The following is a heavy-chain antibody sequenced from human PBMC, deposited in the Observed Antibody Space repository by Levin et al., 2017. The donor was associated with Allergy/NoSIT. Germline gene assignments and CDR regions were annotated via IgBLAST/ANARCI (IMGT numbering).Heavy chain of an antibody. J-gene: IGHJ4*02. D-gene: IGHD3-10*01. V-gene: IGHV3-23*01. CDR2: INDNGERI. CDR3: DIGET. Sequence: PGGSLRLSCVGSGVRLGDFHMTWVRQAPGRGLEWVSSINDNGERIYYSDSVKGRFTTSRENSKNILYLQLADVRADDTAVYYCDIGETWRQGTLVSVS. CDR1: GVRLGDFH.